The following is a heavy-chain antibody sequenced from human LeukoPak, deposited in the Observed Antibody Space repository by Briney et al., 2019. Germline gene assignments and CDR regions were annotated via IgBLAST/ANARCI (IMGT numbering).Heavy chain of an antibody. J-gene: IGHJ3*02. D-gene: IGHD3-16*01. Sequence: PPASVTVSCKASGGTFSSYAISWVRQAPGQGLEWMGWISTYNGNTNYAQKLQGRVTMTTDTSTSTAYMELRSLRSDDTAVYYCARDVTTYYDYVWGRRIYDAFDIWGQGTMVTVSS. CDR3: ARDVTTYYDYVWGRRIYDAFDI. V-gene: IGHV1-18*01. CDR2: ISTYNGNT. CDR1: GGTFSSYA.